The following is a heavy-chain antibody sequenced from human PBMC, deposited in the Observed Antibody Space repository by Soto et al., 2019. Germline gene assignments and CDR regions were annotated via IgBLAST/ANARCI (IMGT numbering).Heavy chain of an antibody. Sequence: GGSLRLSCAASGFTFSSYGMHWVRQAPGKGLEWVAVISYDGSNKYYADSVKGRFTISRDNSKNTLYLQMNSLRAEDTAVYYCAKRKGIAAAGYFDYWGQGTLVTVSS. V-gene: IGHV3-30*18. D-gene: IGHD6-13*01. CDR3: AKRKGIAAAGYFDY. J-gene: IGHJ4*02. CDR2: ISYDGSNK. CDR1: GFTFSSYG.